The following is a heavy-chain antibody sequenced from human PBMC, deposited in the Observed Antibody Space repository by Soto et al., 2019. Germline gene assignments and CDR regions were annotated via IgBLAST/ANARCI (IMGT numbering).Heavy chain of an antibody. CDR1: GDSVSSNGAC. D-gene: IGHD2-15*01. CDR3: ARVHCSAGTCLDGLDF. CDR2: IYYRSKWFH. J-gene: IGHJ6*02. V-gene: IGHV6-1*01. Sequence: SQPLSLTWVISGDSVSSNGACWNWIRQSPSRGLQWLGRIYYRSKWFHDYAASVESRMAINPDTSRNQFSLQLNYVTPEDTAVYYCARVHCSAGTCLDGLDFWGQGTTVTVSS.